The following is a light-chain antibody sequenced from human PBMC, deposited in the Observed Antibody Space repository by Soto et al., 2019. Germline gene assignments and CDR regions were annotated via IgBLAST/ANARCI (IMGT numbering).Light chain of an antibody. CDR1: QSIRSW. J-gene: IGKJ1*01. CDR2: KAS. V-gene: IGKV1-5*03. Sequence: DIRMTQSPSILSASVGDRVTITCRASQSIRSWLAWYQQKPGKAPKLLIYKASTLKSGVPSRFSGSGSGTEFTLTISSLQPDDFATYYCPHYNSYSEAFGQGTKVDI. CDR3: PHYNSYSEA.